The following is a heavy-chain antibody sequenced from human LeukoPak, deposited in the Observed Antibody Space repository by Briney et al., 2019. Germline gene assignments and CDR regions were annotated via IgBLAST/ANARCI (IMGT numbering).Heavy chain of an antibody. Sequence: GASVTVSRMASGYTYIRYYLHWVRQAPGQGLEWMGWINPNSGGTNYEEKFQGRVTMTRDTSISTAYMELSRLRSDDTAVYYCAREASPFDYWGQETLVTVSS. V-gene: IGHV1-2*02. CDR3: AREASPFDY. CDR1: GYTYIRYY. J-gene: IGHJ4*02. CDR2: INPNSGGT.